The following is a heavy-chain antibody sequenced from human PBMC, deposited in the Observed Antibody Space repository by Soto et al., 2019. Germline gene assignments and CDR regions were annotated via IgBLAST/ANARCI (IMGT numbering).Heavy chain of an antibody. CDR2: ISSSGKTR. J-gene: IGHJ4*02. Sequence: ESGGGLVQPGGSLRLSCAASGFTFSSYEMNWVRQAPGKGLEWVSYISSSGKTRYYADSVKGRITISRDNAKNSLYLQMNSLRAEDTAVYYCATYPWGSSIDYWGQGTLVTVSS. CDR1: GFTFSSYE. CDR3: ATYPWGSSIDY. D-gene: IGHD3-16*01. V-gene: IGHV3-48*03.